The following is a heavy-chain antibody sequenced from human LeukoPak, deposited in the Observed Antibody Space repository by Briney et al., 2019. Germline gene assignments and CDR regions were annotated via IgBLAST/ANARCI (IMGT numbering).Heavy chain of an antibody. D-gene: IGHD3-16*01. V-gene: IGHV3-33*01. CDR1: GFTFSSYG. J-gene: IGHJ4*02. Sequence: GGSLRLSCAASGFTFSSYGMHWVRQAPGKGLEWVAVIWFDGSNKYYVDSVKGRFTISRDNSKNTLYLQMNSLRAEDTAVYYCARDLDWGKAADYWGQGTLVIVSS. CDR2: IWFDGSNK. CDR3: ARDLDWGKAADY.